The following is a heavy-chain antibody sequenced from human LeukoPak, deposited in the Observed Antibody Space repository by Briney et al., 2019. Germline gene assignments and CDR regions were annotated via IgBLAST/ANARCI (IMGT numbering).Heavy chain of an antibody. V-gene: IGHV4-39*07. CDR2: IYYSGNT. CDR1: GGSISSSSYY. Sequence: SETLSLTCTVSGGSISSSSYYWGWIRQPPGKGLEWIGSIYYSGNTYYNPSLKSRVTISVDTSKNQFSLKLSSVTAADTAVYYCARAGMAKPNYNWFDPWGQGTLVTVSS. CDR3: ARAGMAKPNYNWFDP. J-gene: IGHJ5*02. D-gene: IGHD1-14*01.